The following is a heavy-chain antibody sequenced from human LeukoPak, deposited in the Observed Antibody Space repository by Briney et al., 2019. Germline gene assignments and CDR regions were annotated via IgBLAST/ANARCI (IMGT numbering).Heavy chain of an antibody. D-gene: IGHD1-14*01. CDR1: GFTFPTYA. CDR2: IRVSDGAK. Sequence: PGGSLRLSCAASGFTFPTYAMKWVRQAPGKGLEWVSSIRVSDGAKFYADSVKGRFTISRDNSKNTLYLQMNSLRAEDTAVYYCAKDSRNLPFDYWGQGTLVTVSS. V-gene: IGHV3-23*01. CDR3: AKDSRNLPFDY. J-gene: IGHJ4*02.